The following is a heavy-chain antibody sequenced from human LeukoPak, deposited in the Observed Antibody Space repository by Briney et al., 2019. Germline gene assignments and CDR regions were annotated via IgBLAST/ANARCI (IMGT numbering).Heavy chain of an antibody. D-gene: IGHD6-13*01. Sequence: GASVKVSCKASGGTFSSYAISWVRQDPGQGLEWMGGIIPIFGTTNYAQKFQDRVTITADKSTSTAYMELSSLRSEDTAVYYCARVVGLTGYSSSWYSGYYYYMDVWGKGTTVTASS. V-gene: IGHV1-69*06. CDR3: ARVVGLTGYSSSWYSGYYYYMDV. J-gene: IGHJ6*03. CDR1: GGTFSSYA. CDR2: IIPIFGTT.